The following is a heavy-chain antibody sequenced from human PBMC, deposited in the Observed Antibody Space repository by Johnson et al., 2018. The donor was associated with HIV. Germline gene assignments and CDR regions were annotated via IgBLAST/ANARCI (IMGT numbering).Heavy chain of an antibody. CDR3: AREERWLQFPAFDV. J-gene: IGHJ3*01. V-gene: IGHV3-72*01. CDR2: TRHHANSSTT. Sequence: VQLVESGGGLVQPGGSLRLSCATSGFTFSDHYMDWVRPAPGKGLEWVGRTRHHANSSTTEYAASVKGSFTISRDDSKNSLHLQMNSLKTEDTARYYCAREERWLQFPAFDVWGQGTVVTVSS. D-gene: IGHD5-24*01. CDR1: GFTFSDHY.